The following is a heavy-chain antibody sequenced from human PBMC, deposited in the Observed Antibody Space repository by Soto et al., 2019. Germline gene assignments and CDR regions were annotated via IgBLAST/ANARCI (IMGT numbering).Heavy chain of an antibody. J-gene: IGHJ6*02. CDR1: GYTFTTYG. V-gene: IGHV1-18*01. CDR2: ISAYNGNT. CDR3: ARQQWLYYYYGMDV. D-gene: IGHD6-19*01. Sequence: QVQLVQSGAEVKKPGASVKVSCKASGYTFTTYGISWVRQATGQGLEWMGWISAYNGNTNYAQKIQGRVTMTTDTSTRTAYMELRSLRSDDTAVYYCARQQWLYYYYGMDVWGQGTTVTVSS.